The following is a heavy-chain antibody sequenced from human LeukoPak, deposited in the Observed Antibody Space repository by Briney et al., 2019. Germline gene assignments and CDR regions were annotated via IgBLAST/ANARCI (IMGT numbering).Heavy chain of an antibody. CDR3: ARHSYNYYGLDV. D-gene: IGHD1-26*01. CDR2: INHSGNT. V-gene: IGHV4-34*01. CDR1: GGSFSGYY. Sequence: PSETLSLTCAVYGGSFSGYYWSWIRQPPGKGLEWIGEINHSGNTNYNPSLKSRVTMSVDTSNNHLSLRLTSVTAADTALYYCARHSYNYYGLDVWGQGTTITVSS. J-gene: IGHJ6*02.